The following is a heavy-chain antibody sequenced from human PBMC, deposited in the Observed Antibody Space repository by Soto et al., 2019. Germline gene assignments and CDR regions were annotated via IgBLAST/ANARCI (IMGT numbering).Heavy chain of an antibody. D-gene: IGHD2-21*01. CDR2: ISYDGSNK. Sequence: PGGSLRLSCAASGFTFSSYGMHWVRQAPGKGLEWVAVISYDGSNKYYADSVKGRFTISRDNSKNTLYLQMNSLRAEDTAVYYCAKDVGRVVIAAFGIWGQGTMVTVSS. V-gene: IGHV3-30*18. CDR3: AKDVGRVVIAAFGI. J-gene: IGHJ3*02. CDR1: GFTFSSYG.